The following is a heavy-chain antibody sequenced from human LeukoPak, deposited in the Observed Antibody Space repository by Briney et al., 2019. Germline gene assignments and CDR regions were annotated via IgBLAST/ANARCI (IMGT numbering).Heavy chain of an antibody. Sequence: GGSLRLSCAASGFTFSSYSMNWVRQAPGKGLEWVASITSSSSYIYYADSVKGRFTISRDNAKNSLYLQMNSLRAEDTAVYYCARDGGDTSFDYWGQGTLVTVSS. D-gene: IGHD2-21*01. CDR2: ITSSSSYI. CDR3: ARDGGDTSFDY. J-gene: IGHJ4*02. V-gene: IGHV3-21*01. CDR1: GFTFSSYS.